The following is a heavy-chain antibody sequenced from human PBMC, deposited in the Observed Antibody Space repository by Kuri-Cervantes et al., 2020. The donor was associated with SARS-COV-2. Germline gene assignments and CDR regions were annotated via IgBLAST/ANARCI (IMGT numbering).Heavy chain of an antibody. CDR1: GFTFSTYR. V-gene: IGHV3-21*01. CDR3: AREERVEYLDL. D-gene: IGHD1-1*01. J-gene: IGHJ4*02. CDR2: ISSSANFI. Sequence: GGSLRLSCAASGFTFSTYRMNWVRQAPGKGLEWVSSISSSANFIYYADSVQGRFTISRDNAKNSLFLQMNSLKAEETGVYYCAREERVEYLDLWGQGTLVTVSS.